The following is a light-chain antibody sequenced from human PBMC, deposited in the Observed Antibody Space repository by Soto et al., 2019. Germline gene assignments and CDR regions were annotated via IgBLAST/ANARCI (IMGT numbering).Light chain of an antibody. CDR3: QQRSNWPLA. J-gene: IGKJ4*01. CDR1: QSVSSY. CDR2: DAS. V-gene: IGKV3-11*01. Sequence: EIVLTQSPATLSLSPGERATLSCRASQSVSSYLAWYQQKPGQAPRLLIYDASNRATGIPAKFSGSGSGTDFTLTISSLGHEDSAVYYCQQRSNWPLAFGGGTKVEIK.